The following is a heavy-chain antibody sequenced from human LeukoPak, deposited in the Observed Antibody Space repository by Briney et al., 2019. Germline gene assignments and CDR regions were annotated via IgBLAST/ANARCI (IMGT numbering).Heavy chain of an antibody. CDR2: INEDETGK. CDR3: ATDAFSYPNS. J-gene: IGHJ5*02. V-gene: IGHV3-7*01. CDR1: GLSVSNFW. D-gene: IGHD3-16*02. Sequence: PGGSLRLSCTGSGLSVSNFWMAWVRQAPGKGLEWVANINEDETGKYYVDSVKGRFTISRDNAKNSLLLQMKTVRVEDTAVYYCATDAFSYPNSWGQGSQVTVSS.